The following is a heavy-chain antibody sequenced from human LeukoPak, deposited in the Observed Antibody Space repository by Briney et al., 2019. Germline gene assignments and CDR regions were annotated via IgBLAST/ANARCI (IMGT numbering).Heavy chain of an antibody. CDR2: ISSSSSYI. CDR3: ARDLGNYDFWSGYLAYYYYMDV. Sequence: GGSLRLSCAASGFTFSSYSMNWVRQAPGKGLEWASSISSSSSYIYYADSVKGRFTISRDNAKNSLYLQMNSLRAEDTAVYYCARDLGNYDFWSGYLAYYYYMDVWGKGTTVTVSS. CDR1: GFTFSSYS. J-gene: IGHJ6*03. D-gene: IGHD3-3*01. V-gene: IGHV3-21*01.